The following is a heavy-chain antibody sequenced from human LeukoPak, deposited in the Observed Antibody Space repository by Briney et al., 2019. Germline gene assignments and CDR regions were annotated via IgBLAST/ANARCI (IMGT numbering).Heavy chain of an antibody. D-gene: IGHD3-22*01. CDR3: AGEGVYYDSSGYYYFDY. Sequence: PGGSLRLSCAASGFTFSTYWMHWVRQAPGKGLEWVSYISSSSTIYYADSVKGRFTISRDNAKNSLYLQMNSLRDEDTAVYYCAGEGVYYDSSGYYYFDYWGQGTLVTVSS. J-gene: IGHJ4*02. CDR2: ISSSSTI. V-gene: IGHV3-48*02. CDR1: GFTFSTYW.